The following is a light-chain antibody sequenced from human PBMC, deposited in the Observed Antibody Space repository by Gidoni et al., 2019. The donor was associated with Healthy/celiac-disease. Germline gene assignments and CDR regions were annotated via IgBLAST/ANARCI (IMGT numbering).Light chain of an antibody. V-gene: IGKV3-20*01. J-gene: IGKJ2*01. CDR1: QSVSSSY. Sequence: EIVLPHSPGSLSLPPGERATLTCRASQSVSSSYLAWYQQKPGQAPRHLLYVASSRATGIPDRFSGSRSATDFTLTIIRLDPEDFAVYYCQQHGSSHLYTFGQGTKLEIK. CDR3: QQHGSSHLYT. CDR2: VAS.